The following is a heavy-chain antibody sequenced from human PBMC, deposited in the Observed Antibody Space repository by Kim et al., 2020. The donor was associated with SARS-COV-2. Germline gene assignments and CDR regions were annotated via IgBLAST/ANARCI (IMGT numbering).Heavy chain of an antibody. V-gene: IGHV4-39*01. CDR2: IYYSGST. J-gene: IGHJ5*02. CDR1: GGSISSSSYY. Sequence: SETLSLTCTVSGGSISSSSYYWGWIRQPPGKGLEWIGSIYYSGSTYYNPSLKSRVTISVDTSKNQFSLKLSSVTAADTAVYYCATHAYDFWSGYYTPMRLPRFDPWGQGTLVTVSS. D-gene: IGHD3-3*01. CDR3: ATHAYDFWSGYYTPMRLPRFDP.